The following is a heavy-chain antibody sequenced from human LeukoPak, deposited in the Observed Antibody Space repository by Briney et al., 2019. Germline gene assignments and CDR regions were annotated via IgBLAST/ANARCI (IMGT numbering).Heavy chain of an antibody. CDR2: IYHSGST. CDR3: AKGGYYGSGNDFRFDP. J-gene: IGHJ5*02. D-gene: IGHD3-10*01. Sequence: SETLSLTCTVSGYSISSGYYWGWIRQPPGKGLEWIGSIYHSGSTYYNPSLKSRVTISVDTSKNQFSLKLSSVTAADTAVYYCAKGGYYGSGNDFRFDPWGQGTLVTVSS. CDR1: GYSISSGYY. V-gene: IGHV4-38-2*02.